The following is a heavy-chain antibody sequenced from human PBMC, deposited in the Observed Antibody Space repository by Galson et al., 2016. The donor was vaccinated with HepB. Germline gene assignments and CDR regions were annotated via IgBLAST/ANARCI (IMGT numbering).Heavy chain of an antibody. Sequence: SETLSLTCTVSGGSISSSSYFWAWIRQPPGKGLEWIGSIYYSGNSHYNPSLQSRVSISVDTSKNQFSLRLSFVTAADTAVYSCARQDRAGLVNFWGRGRMVTVSS. V-gene: IGHV4-39*01. CDR3: ARQDRAGLVNF. J-gene: IGHJ3*01. CDR2: IYYSGNS. CDR1: GGSISSSSYF. D-gene: IGHD3/OR15-3a*01.